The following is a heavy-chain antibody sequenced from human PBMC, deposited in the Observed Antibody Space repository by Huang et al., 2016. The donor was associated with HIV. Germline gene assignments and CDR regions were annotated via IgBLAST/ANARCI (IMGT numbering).Heavy chain of an antibody. CDR1: GFSFTSYW. Sequence: EVQLVQSGVEVKKPGESLKISCKGSGFSFTSYWIGWVRQMPGKGLEWMGISCPGNSKTFYSPAFQGQVTSSADKYTRTAYLQWSSLKAADSAIYYCAIHDSNDFTFDDWGQGTLVAVSS. CDR2: SCPGNSKT. CDR3: AIHDSNDFTFDD. V-gene: IGHV5-51*03. J-gene: IGHJ4*02. D-gene: IGHD5-18*01.